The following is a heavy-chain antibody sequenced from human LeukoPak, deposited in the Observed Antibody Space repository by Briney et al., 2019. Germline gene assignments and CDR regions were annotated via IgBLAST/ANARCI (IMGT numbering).Heavy chain of an antibody. J-gene: IGHJ4*02. CDR3: AGGTGFIIKD. V-gene: IGHV3-7*03. CDR1: GFTLSSYG. CDR2: IKQDGSEK. Sequence: GGSLRLSCAASGFTLSSYGMSWVRQAPGKGLEWVANIKQDGSEKNYVDSVKGRFTISRDNAKNSLYLQMNNLRVEDTAMYYCAGGTGFIIKDWGQGTLVTVSS. D-gene: IGHD3-9*01.